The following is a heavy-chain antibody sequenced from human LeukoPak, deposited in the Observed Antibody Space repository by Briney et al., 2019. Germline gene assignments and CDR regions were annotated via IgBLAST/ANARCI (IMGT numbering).Heavy chain of an antibody. CDR1: GFTFSSYS. J-gene: IGHJ4*02. V-gene: IGHV3-21*01. CDR3: ARAPAYYDFWSIDY. CDR2: ISGSSSYI. Sequence: GGSLRLSCAASGFTFSSYSMNWVRQAPGKGLEWVSSISGSSSYIYYADSVKGRFTISRDNAKNSLYLQMNSLRAEDTAVYYCARAPAYYDFWSIDYWGQGTLVTVSS. D-gene: IGHD3-3*01.